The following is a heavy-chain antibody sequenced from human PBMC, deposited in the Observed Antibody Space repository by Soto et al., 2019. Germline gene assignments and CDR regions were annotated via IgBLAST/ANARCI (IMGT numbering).Heavy chain of an antibody. CDR1: GGSISSRSYY. CDR2: IYNSGST. CDR3: ARTSSGSGTNWFDP. Sequence: QLQLQESGPGLVKPSETLSLTCIVSGGSISSRSYYWGWIRQPPGKGLVWIGSIYNSGSTYYNPSLKSRVTISVDTSKNQFSLKLSSVTAADTAVYYCARTSSGSGTNWFDPWGQGTLVTVSS. V-gene: IGHV4-39*01. D-gene: IGHD3-10*01. J-gene: IGHJ5*02.